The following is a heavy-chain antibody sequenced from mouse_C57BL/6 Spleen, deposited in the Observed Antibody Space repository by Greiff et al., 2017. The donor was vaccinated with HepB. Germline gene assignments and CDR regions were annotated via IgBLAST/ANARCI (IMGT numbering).Heavy chain of an antibody. CDR2: ISSGGSYT. Sequence: EVQGVESGGDLVKPGGSLKLSCAASGFTFSSYGMSWVRQTPDKRLEWVATISSGGSYTYYPDSVKGRFTISRDNAKNTLYLQMSSLKSEDTAMYYCARLGYGSSYYFDYWGQGTTLTVSS. CDR1: GFTFSSYG. CDR3: ARLGYGSSYYFDY. D-gene: IGHD1-1*01. J-gene: IGHJ2*01. V-gene: IGHV5-6*01.